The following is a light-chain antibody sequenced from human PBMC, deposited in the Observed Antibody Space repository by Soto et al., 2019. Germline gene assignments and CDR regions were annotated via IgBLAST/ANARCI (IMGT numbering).Light chain of an antibody. CDR2: DAS. CDR3: QQYGNSPWT. Sequence: IVLTQSPGTLSLSPGERATLSCRASQSVTSTYFAWYQQRPGQAPRLLIYDASSRATGIPDRFSGSGSGTDFTLTISRLEPEDFAVYYCQQYGNSPWTFGQGTKVEIK. V-gene: IGKV3-20*01. J-gene: IGKJ1*01. CDR1: QSVTSTY.